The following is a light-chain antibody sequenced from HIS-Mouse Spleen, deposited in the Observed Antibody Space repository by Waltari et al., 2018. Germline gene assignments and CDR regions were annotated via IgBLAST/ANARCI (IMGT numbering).Light chain of an antibody. CDR3: NSRDSSGNHVV. Sequence: FDLTQHPALSVALGKPARITCQGDNLQNKYAYWYQQKPGQAPVLVIYGKNNRPSGIPDRFSGSSSGNTASLTITGAQAEDEADYYCNSRDSSGNHVVFGGGTKLTVL. CDR1: NLQNKY. CDR2: GKN. J-gene: IGLJ2*01. V-gene: IGLV3-19*01.